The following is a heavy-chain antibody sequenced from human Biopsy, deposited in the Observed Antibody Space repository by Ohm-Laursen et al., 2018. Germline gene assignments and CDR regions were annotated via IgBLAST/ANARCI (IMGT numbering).Heavy chain of an antibody. Sequence: GASVKVSCKASGYAFIGSYIHWVRQAPGQGLEWMGWINPDSGGTHYAQTFQGRVTMTRDTSASTAYMDLSRLTSNDTAVYYCARRTIPGSGPRMDVWGQGTTVIVSS. CDR2: INPDSGGT. J-gene: IGHJ6*02. CDR3: ARRTIPGSGPRMDV. V-gene: IGHV1-2*02. D-gene: IGHD3-10*01. CDR1: GYAFIGSY.